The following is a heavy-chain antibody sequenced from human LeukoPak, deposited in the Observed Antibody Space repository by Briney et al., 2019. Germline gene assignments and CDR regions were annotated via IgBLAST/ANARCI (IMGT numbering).Heavy chain of an antibody. CDR1: GLTVSTNY. J-gene: IGHJ3*01. CDR3: ARDQGMVNDAFDV. D-gene: IGHD4/OR15-4a*01. Sequence: GGSLRLSCAASGLTVSTNYMSWVRQAPGKGLEWVSVIYTGGSTYYADSVKGRFTVSRDNSKNTLYLQMNSLRDDDTAVYYCARDQGMVNDAFDVWGQGTLVTVSS. CDR2: IYTGGST. V-gene: IGHV3-53*01.